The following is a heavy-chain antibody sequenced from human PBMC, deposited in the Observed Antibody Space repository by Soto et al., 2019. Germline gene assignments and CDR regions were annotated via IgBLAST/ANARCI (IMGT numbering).Heavy chain of an antibody. CDR3: AKHRSQYSSSWREAKSGYYYYYYGMDV. CDR1: GYTFTSYG. Sequence: ASVKVSCKASGYTFTSYGISWVRQAPGQGLEWMGWISAYNGNTNYAQKLQGRVTMTTDTSTSKAYMELRSLRSDDTAVYYCAKHRSQYSSSWREAKSGYYYYYYGMDVWGQGTTVTVSS. CDR2: ISAYNGNT. D-gene: IGHD6-13*01. J-gene: IGHJ6*02. V-gene: IGHV1-18*01.